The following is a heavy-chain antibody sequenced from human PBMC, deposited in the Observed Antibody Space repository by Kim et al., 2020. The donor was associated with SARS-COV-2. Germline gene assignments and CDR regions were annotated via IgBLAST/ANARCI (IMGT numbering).Heavy chain of an antibody. Sequence: YNPSLKSRVTISVDTSKNQFSLKLSSVTAADTAVYYCARGYCGGDCYSDYWGQGTLVTVSS. D-gene: IGHD2-21*02. CDR3: ARGYCGGDCYSDY. J-gene: IGHJ4*02. V-gene: IGHV4-34*01.